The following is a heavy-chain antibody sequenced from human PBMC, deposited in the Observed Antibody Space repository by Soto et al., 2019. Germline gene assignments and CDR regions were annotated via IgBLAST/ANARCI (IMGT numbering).Heavy chain of an antibody. D-gene: IGHD2-2*02. Sequence: SETLSLTCTVSGGSISRYYWSWVRQPPGKGLEWIGDIYYSGSTNYNPSLKSRVTISVDSSKNQFSLKLSSVTAADTAVYYCARGYHYFDYWGQGTRVTVSS. J-gene: IGHJ4*02. CDR1: GGSISRYY. CDR3: ARGYHYFDY. V-gene: IGHV4-59*01. CDR2: IYYSGST.